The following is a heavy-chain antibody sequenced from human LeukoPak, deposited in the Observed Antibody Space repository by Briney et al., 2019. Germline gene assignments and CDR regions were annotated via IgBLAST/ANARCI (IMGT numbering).Heavy chain of an antibody. CDR2: IRYDGSNK. CDR3: AKVVSSSWGYFDY. Sequence: PGGSLRLSCAASGFTFSSYGIHWVRQAPGKGLEWVAFIRYDGSNKNYADSVKGRFTISRDNSKNTLYLQMNSLRAEDTAVYYCAKVVSSSWGYFDYWGQGTLVTVSS. D-gene: IGHD6-13*01. CDR1: GFTFSSYG. J-gene: IGHJ4*02. V-gene: IGHV3-30*02.